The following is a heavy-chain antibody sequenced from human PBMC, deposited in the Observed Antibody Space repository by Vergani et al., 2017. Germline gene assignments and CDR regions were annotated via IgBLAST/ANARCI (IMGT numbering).Heavy chain of an antibody. Sequence: EVQLVESGGGLVQPGGSLRRSCAASGFTFSSDSMNWVRQAPAKGREWVSYISSSSSTIYYADSVKGRFTISRDNAKNSLYLQMNSLRAEDTAVYYCARPFIVGATDYYYYYMDVWGKGTTVTVSS. J-gene: IGHJ6*03. CDR2: ISSSSSTI. D-gene: IGHD1-26*01. V-gene: IGHV3-48*04. CDR1: GFTFSSDS. CDR3: ARPFIVGATDYYYYYMDV.